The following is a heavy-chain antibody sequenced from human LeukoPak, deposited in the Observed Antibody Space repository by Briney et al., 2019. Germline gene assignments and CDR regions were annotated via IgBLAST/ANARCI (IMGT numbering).Heavy chain of an antibody. D-gene: IGHD6-19*01. CDR1: GGSISSYY. CDR2: IYTSGSI. Sequence: SETLSLTCTVSGGSISSYYWSWIWQPAGKGLEWIGRIYTSGSINYNPSLKSRVAISVDTSKNQFSLRLRSVTAADTAVYFCARVDVAGYFDHWGQGTLVTVSS. V-gene: IGHV4-4*07. CDR3: ARVDVAGYFDH. J-gene: IGHJ4*02.